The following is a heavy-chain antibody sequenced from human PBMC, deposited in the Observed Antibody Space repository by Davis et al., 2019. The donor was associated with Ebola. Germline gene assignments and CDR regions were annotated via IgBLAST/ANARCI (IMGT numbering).Heavy chain of an antibody. V-gene: IGHV4-34*01. Sequence: MPSETLSLTCAVYGGSFSGYYWSWIRQPPGKGLEWIGEINHSGCTNYNPSLKSRVTISVDTSKNQFSLKLYSVTAADTAVYYCARGTLIVVVPAAKRSNAFDIWGQGTMVTVSS. CDR2: INHSGCT. D-gene: IGHD2-2*01. CDR1: GGSFSGYY. CDR3: ARGTLIVVVPAAKRSNAFDI. J-gene: IGHJ3*02.